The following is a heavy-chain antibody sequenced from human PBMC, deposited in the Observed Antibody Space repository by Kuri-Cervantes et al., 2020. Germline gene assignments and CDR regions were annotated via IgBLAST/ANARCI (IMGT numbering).Heavy chain of an antibody. CDR2: IATGGDT. Sequence: GGSLRLSCAASGCAFTRFGMNWVRQRTGKGLDWVSIIATGGDTNYTDSLKGRFTISRDNSKNTLYLQMNSLRAEDTAVYYCAKDYGEYSYGESVDYWGQGTLVTVSS. V-gene: IGHV3-13*01. J-gene: IGHJ4*02. CDR1: GCAFTRFG. CDR3: AKDYGEYSYGESVDY. D-gene: IGHD5-18*01.